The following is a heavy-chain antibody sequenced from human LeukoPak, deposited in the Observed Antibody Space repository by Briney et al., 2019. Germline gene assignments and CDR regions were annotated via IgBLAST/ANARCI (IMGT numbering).Heavy chain of an antibody. CDR3: ARCSDLWNGSPEWFDP. CDR1: GGSISSYY. CDR2: IYYSGST. D-gene: IGHD3-3*01. J-gene: IGHJ5*02. V-gene: IGHV4-59*08. Sequence: SETLSLTCTVSGGSISSYYWSWIRQPPGKGLEWIGYIYYSGSTNYNPSLKSRVTISVDTSKNQFSLKLSSVIAADTAVYYCARCSDLWNGSPEWFDPWGQGTLVTVSS.